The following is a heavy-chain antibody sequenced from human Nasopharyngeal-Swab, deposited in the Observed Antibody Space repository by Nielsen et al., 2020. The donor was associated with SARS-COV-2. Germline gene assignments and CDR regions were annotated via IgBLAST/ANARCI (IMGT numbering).Heavy chain of an antibody. V-gene: IGHV3-30-3*01. CDR3: ARAGTSDYYYYGMDV. D-gene: IGHD6-13*01. J-gene: IGHJ6*02. CDR1: GFTFSSYA. CDR2: ISYDGSNK. Sequence: GESLKISCAASGFTFSSYAMHWVRQAPGKGLEWVAVISYDGSNKYYADSVKGRFTISRDNAKNSLYLQMNSLRAEDTALYHCARAGTSDYYYYGMDVWGQGTTVTVSS.